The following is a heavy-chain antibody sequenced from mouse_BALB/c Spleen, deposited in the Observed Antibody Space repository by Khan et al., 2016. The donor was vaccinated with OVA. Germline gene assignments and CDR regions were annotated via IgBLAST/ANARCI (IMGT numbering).Heavy chain of an antibody. CDR2: INYSGNT. D-gene: IGHD2-4*01. CDR3: TRKGYYYYDPFPY. Sequence: EVQLVESGPGLVKPSQSLSLTCTVTGYSITSEYAWNWIRQFPGNKLEWMCYINYSGNTRYNPSLKSRISITRDTSTNQFFLQLNSVTTEDTATYYCTRKGYYYYDPFPYWGQGTLVTVSA. CDR1: GYSITSEYA. J-gene: IGHJ3*01. V-gene: IGHV3-2*02.